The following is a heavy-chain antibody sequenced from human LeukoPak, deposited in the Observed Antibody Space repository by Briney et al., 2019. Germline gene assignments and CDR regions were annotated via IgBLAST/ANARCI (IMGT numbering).Heavy chain of an antibody. CDR1: GFTFSSYA. J-gene: IGHJ5*02. Sequence: QLGESLKISCASSGFTFSSYAMTWVRQAPGKGLEWGSGISGSGGSTYYADSVKGRFTISRDNSKNTVYLQINSLRAEDMYLYYCAKGSLLIRCYCFDPWGQGTLVTVSS. CDR3: AKGSLLIRCYCFDP. D-gene: IGHD4-17*01. CDR2: ISGSGGST. V-gene: IGHV3-23*01.